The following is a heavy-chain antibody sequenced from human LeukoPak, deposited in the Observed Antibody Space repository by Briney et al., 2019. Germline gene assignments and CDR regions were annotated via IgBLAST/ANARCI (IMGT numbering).Heavy chain of an antibody. CDR3: ARDRDPVGYYRYGMDV. V-gene: IGHV4-31*03. J-gene: IGHJ6*02. CDR1: GGSISSGGYY. CDR2: IYYSGST. D-gene: IGHD2-15*01. Sequence: SQTLSLTCTVSGGSISSGGYYWSWIRQHPGKGLEWIGYIYYSGSTYYNPSLKSRVTTSVDTSKNQFSLKLSSVTAADTAVYYCARDRDPVGYYRYGMDVWGQGTTVTVSS.